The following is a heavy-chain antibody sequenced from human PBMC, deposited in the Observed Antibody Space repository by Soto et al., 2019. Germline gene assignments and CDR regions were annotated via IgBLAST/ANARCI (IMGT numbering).Heavy chain of an antibody. CDR3: ARVLRGSGYDYAQHY. J-gene: IGHJ4*02. V-gene: IGHV4-4*02. CDR1: GGSISSSNW. CDR2: IYHSGST. Sequence: SETLSLTCAVSGGSISSSNWWSWVRQPPGKGLEWIGEIYHSGSTNYNPSLKSRVTISVDKSKNQFSLKLSSVTAADTAVYYCARVLRGSGYDYAQHYWGQGTLVTVSS. D-gene: IGHD5-12*01.